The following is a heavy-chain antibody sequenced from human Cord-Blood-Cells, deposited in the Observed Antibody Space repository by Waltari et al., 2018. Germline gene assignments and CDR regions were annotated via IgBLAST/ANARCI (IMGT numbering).Heavy chain of an antibody. Sequence: QVQLQESGPGLVKPSETLSLTCTVSGGSTSSYYWSWIRQPPGKGLEWIGYIYYSGSTNYNPSLKSRVTISVDTSKNQFSLKLSSVTAADTAVYYCARAVGYSGYDYWGQGTLVTVSS. D-gene: IGHD5-12*01. J-gene: IGHJ4*02. V-gene: IGHV4-59*01. CDR3: ARAVGYSGYDY. CDR1: GGSTSSYY. CDR2: IYYSGST.